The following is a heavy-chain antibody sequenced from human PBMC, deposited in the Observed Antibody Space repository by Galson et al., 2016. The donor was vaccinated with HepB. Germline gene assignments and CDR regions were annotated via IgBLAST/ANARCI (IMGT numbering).Heavy chain of an antibody. CDR1: GGSLSNNF. V-gene: IGHV4-34*01. Sequence: SETLSLTCSVYGGSLSNNFWSWLRQPPGKGLEWIGEIHHTGDTNHNSSLKSRVTMSVDTSKNQFSLKLNSVTAADTAVYYCARGKRPRQWLITKWFDPWGQGTMVTVSS. CDR3: ARGKRPRQWLITKWFDP. D-gene: IGHD6-19*01. CDR2: IHHTGDT. J-gene: IGHJ3*01.